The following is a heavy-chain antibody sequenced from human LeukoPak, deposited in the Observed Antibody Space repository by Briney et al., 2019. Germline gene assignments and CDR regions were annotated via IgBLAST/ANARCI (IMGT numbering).Heavy chain of an antibody. V-gene: IGHV3-9*01. J-gene: IGHJ4*02. CDR3: AKGTSYDILTDYLNY. D-gene: IGHD3-9*01. CDR2: ISWNSGSI. Sequence: PGRSLRLSCVASGFTFDDYAMHWVRQAPGKGLEWVSGISWNSGSIAYADSVKGRFAISRDNAKNSLYLQMNSLRAEDTALYYCAKGTSYDILTDYLNYWGQGTLVTVSS. CDR1: GFTFDDYA.